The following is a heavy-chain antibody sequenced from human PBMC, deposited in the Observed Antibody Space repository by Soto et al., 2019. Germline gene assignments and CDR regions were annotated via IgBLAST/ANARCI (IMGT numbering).Heavy chain of an antibody. J-gene: IGHJ4*02. CDR2: VWSDGSKE. V-gene: IGHV3-33*01. CDR1: GFTFSTYG. CDR3: ARRSSGTHGVDY. D-gene: IGHD1-26*01. Sequence: QVQLVESGGGVVQPGRSLRLSCAASGFTFSTYGVHWVRQAPGKGLEWVAVVWSDGSKEFYADSVKGRFTISRDNSKNTVYMQMNSLRAEDTDVYYCARRSSGTHGVDYWGQGTMVTVSS.